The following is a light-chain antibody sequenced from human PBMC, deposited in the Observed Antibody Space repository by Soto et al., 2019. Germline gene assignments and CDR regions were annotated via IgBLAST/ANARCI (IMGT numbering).Light chain of an antibody. CDR1: SSDVGGYNY. Sequence: SALTQPASVSGSPGQSITISCTGSSSDVGGYNYVSWYQHHPGKAPKLIIYDVSHRPSGVSNRFSGSKSGNTASLTISGLQSEDEADYYCSSYTSSDTLLFGGGTKLTVL. J-gene: IGLJ2*01. V-gene: IGLV2-14*03. CDR3: SSYTSSDTLL. CDR2: DVS.